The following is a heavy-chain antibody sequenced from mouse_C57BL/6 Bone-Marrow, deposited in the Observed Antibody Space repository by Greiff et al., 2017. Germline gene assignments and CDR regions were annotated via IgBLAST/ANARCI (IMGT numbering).Heavy chain of an antibody. D-gene: IGHD1-1*01. J-gene: IGHJ3*01. Sequence: VKVVESGPGLVAPSQSLSITCTVSGFSLTSYGVDWVRQSPGKGLEWLGVIWGVGSTNYNSALKSRLSISKDNSKSQVFLKMNSLQTDDTAMYYCASYGTRFAYWDQGTLVTVTA. CDR1: GFSLTSYG. V-gene: IGHV2-6*01. CDR2: IWGVGST. CDR3: ASYGTRFAY.